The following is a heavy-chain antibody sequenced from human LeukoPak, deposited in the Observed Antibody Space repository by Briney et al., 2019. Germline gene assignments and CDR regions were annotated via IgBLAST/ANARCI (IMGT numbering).Heavy chain of an antibody. Sequence: SETLSLTCAVSGGSISISSSNWWSWVRQPPGKGLEWIGEIFHKGSTNYNPSLKSRVTISVDKSKNQFSLKLSSLTAAETAVYYCARDLHGGNSFTSDWYFDLWGRGTLVTVSS. CDR1: GGSISISSSNW. CDR3: ARDLHGGNSFTSDWYFDL. D-gene: IGHD4-23*01. V-gene: IGHV4-4*02. CDR2: IFHKGST. J-gene: IGHJ2*01.